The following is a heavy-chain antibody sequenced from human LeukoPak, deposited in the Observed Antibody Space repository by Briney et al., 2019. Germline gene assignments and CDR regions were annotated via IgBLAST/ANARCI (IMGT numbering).Heavy chain of an antibody. J-gene: IGHJ6*03. CDR3: ARRNPPPTGFCSGTSCFMSGSQYFYMDV. CDR2: IYSTGTT. Sequence: PSQTLSLTCTVSGGSISSGGYYWSWIRQPPGKGPEWIGYIYSTGTTNYSPSLSSPVTISVDTSKNQLSLNLRFVTATDTAVYHCARRNPPPTGFCSGTSCFMSGSQYFYMDVWGKGTSVTVSS. D-gene: IGHD2-2*01. V-gene: IGHV4-61*09. CDR1: GGSISSGGYY.